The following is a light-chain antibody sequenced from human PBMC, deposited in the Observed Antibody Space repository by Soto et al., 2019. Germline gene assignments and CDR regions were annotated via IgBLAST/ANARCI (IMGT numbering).Light chain of an antibody. CDR1: SSNIGAGFD. Sequence: QSVLTQPPSVSGAPGQRVTISCTGSSSNIGAGFDVHWYQQLPGTAPKLLIYGNNYRPSGVPDRFSGSKSGTSASLAITGLQAEDEAEYFCQSYDSSLSGSKVFGTGTMLTVL. CDR2: GNN. V-gene: IGLV1-40*01. CDR3: QSYDSSLSGSKV. J-gene: IGLJ1*01.